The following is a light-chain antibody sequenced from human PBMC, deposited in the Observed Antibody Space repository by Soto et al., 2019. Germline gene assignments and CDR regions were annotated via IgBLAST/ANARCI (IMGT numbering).Light chain of an antibody. CDR2: GSS. Sequence: EVVLTQSQGTLSLSPGERATLSCRGSQSINNNYLAWYQQRPGQAHRLLIYGSSDRATGIPDRFGGSGSGTDVTLTISRLEPEDFAVYYCHQYGSSPPYTFGQGTKLEI. CDR1: QSINNNY. CDR3: HQYGSSPPYT. V-gene: IGKV3-20*01. J-gene: IGKJ2*01.